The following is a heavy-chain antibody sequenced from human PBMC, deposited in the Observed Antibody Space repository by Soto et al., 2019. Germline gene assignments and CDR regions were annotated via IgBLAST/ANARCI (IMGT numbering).Heavy chain of an antibody. D-gene: IGHD6-19*01. CDR2: VHHSGAT. CDR1: GGSISSGEYY. CDR3: ARGAVAGWYYLDY. J-gene: IGHJ4*02. V-gene: IGHV4-30-4*01. Sequence: QVQLQESGPGLVKPSQTLSLSCTVSGGSISSGEYYWTWIRRPPGKGLEWIGYVHHSGATFYNPSLKSRLTMSVDTSKNRFARKLSSATAADTAVYFCARGAVAGWYYLDYWGLGTLVTVSS.